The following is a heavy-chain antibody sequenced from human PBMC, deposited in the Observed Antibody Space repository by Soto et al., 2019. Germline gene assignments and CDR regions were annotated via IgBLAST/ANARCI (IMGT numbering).Heavy chain of an antibody. CDR3: GGDREYNGNYGWFGP. J-gene: IGHJ5*02. D-gene: IGHD1-7*01. CDR1: GYTFTSYG. CDR2: ISAYNGNT. Sequence: QVQLVQSGAEVKKPGASVKVSCKASGYTFTSYGISWVRQAPGQGLEWMGRISAYNGNTNYAQKLQGRVTMTTDTSTSTSYMELRSLRSGDTAVYYCGGDREYNGNYGWFGPWGQGTLVTVSS. V-gene: IGHV1-18*01.